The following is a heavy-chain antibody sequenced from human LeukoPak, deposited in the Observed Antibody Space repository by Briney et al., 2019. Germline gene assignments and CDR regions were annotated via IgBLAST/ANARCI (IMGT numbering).Heavy chain of an antibody. CDR3: ARDGGWDCSGSSCYALVFDY. J-gene: IGHJ4*02. CDR1: GFTFSSYA. D-gene: IGHD2-2*01. CDR2: ISYDGSNK. V-gene: IGHV3-30-3*01. Sequence: GGSLRLSCAASGFTFSSYAMHWVRQAPGKGLEWVALISYDGSNKYYADSVKGRFTISRDNSKNTLYLQMNSLRAEDTAVYYCARDGGWDCSGSSCYALVFDYWGQGTLVTVSS.